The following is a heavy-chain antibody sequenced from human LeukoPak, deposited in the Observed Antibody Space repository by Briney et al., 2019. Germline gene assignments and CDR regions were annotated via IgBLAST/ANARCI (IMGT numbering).Heavy chain of an antibody. J-gene: IGHJ4*02. CDR1: GFTVSSNY. CDR3: ARETVRWVTLDY. D-gene: IGHD4-23*01. Sequence: GGCLRLSCAASGFTVSSNYMSWVRQAPGKGLEWVSVIYSGGSTYYADSVKGRFTISRDNSKNTLYLQMNSLRAEDTAVYYCARETVRWVTLDYWGQGTLVTVSS. V-gene: IGHV3-66*01. CDR2: IYSGGST.